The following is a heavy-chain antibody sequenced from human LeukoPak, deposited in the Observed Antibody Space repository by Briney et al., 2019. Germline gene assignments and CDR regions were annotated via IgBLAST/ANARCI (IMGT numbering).Heavy chain of an antibody. Sequence: GRSLRLSCAASGFTFSSYWMHWVRQAPGKGLVWVSRINSDGSSTSYADSVKGRFTISRDNAKNTLYLQMNSLRAEDTAVYYCARDSDGYCSGGSCYFGWFDPWGQGTLVTVSS. D-gene: IGHD2-15*01. J-gene: IGHJ5*02. CDR3: ARDSDGYCSGGSCYFGWFDP. CDR2: INSDGSST. CDR1: GFTFSSYW. V-gene: IGHV3-74*01.